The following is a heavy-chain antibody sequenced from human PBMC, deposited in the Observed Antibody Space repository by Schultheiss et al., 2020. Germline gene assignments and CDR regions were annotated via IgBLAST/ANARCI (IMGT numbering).Heavy chain of an antibody. CDR2: IYWDDDK. Sequence: SGPTLVKPTQTLTLTCTFSGFSLSTSGMCVSWIRQPPGKALEWLALIYWDDDKRYSPSLKSRLTITKDTSKNQVVLTMTNMDPVDTATYYCARTTTDYGDYRPFDYWGQGTLVTVSS. V-gene: IGHV2-5*08. CDR1: GFSLSTSGMC. D-gene: IGHD4-17*01. J-gene: IGHJ4*02. CDR3: ARTTTDYGDYRPFDY.